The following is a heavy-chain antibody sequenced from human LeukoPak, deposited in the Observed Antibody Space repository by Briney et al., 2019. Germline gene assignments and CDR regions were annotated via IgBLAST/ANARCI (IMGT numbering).Heavy chain of an antibody. CDR1: GFTFSSYA. CDR2: ISGSGGST. V-gene: IGHV3-23*01. J-gene: IGHJ4*02. Sequence: GGSLRPSCAASGFTFSSYAMSWVRQASGKGLEWVSAISGSGGSTYYADSVKGRFTISRDNSKSTLYLQMNSLRAEDTAEHYCAKVGGIQLWWPLDYWGQGTLVTVSS. CDR3: AKVGGIQLWWPLDY. D-gene: IGHD5-18*01.